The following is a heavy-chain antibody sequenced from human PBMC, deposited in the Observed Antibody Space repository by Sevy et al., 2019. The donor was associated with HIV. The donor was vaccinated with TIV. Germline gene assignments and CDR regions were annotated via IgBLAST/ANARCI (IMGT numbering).Heavy chain of an antibody. D-gene: IGHD4-4*01. CDR1: GYIFTDYY. CDR2: INPNNGDA. Sequence: ASVKVSCKASGYIFTDYYFHWVRQAPGQGPEWVGWINPNNGDAGSAQKFQGRITIARDTSTTTAYMELTRLTSDDTAMYYCARETVKGFDFWGQGTLVTVSS. J-gene: IGHJ4*02. V-gene: IGHV1-2*02. CDR3: ARETVKGFDF.